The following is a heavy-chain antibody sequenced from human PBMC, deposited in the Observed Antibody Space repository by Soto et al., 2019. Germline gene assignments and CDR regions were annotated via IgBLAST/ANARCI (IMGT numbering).Heavy chain of an antibody. CDR1: GFTFSNYA. CDR3: AKVAAEVPADY. J-gene: IGHJ4*02. V-gene: IGHV3-23*01. Sequence: EVQLLESGGGLVQPGGSLRLFCAASGFTFSNYAMSWVRQAPGKGLEWVSTISGSGGSTFYADSVKGRFTISRDRSKNTLYLQMNSLRAEDTAVYYCAKVAAEVPADYWVQGTLVTVSS. CDR2: ISGSGGST.